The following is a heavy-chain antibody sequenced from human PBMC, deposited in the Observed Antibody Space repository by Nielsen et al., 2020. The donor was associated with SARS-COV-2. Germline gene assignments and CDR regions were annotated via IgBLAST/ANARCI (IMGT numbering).Heavy chain of an antibody. D-gene: IGHD3-22*01. V-gene: IGHV4-34*01. Sequence: SETLSLTCEVSGGSFTGYFRSWIRQPPGGGLEWIGDIDHSGTTYYNPSLKSRVSISVDTSKNQFSLHLTSVTAADTAVYYCTRGLGYYDPRVYFQHWGQGTLVTVPS. CDR2: IDHSGTT. CDR3: TRGLGYYDPRVYFQH. CDR1: GGSFTGYF. J-gene: IGHJ1*01.